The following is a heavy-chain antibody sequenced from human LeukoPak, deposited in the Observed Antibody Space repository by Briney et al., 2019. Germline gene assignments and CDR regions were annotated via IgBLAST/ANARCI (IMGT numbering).Heavy chain of an antibody. Sequence: GGSLRLSCAASGFTFSTSGIHWIRQAPGKGLEWVAVIYSDGSIKYYANSVKGRFTISRDNSKNTVYLQMNSLGVEDTAVYYYARGATHFDSSGYFDNWGQGTLVTVSS. V-gene: IGHV3-33*01. J-gene: IGHJ5*02. CDR2: IYSDGSIK. D-gene: IGHD3-22*01. CDR1: GFTFSTSG. CDR3: ARGATHFDSSGYFDN.